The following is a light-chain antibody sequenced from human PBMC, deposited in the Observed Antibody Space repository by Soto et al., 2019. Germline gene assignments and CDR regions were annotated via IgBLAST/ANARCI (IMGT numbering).Light chain of an antibody. CDR2: ASS. Sequence: DIQMTQSPSSLSASVGDRVTITCRASQSVSNHLNWYQQKPGKAPKLLIYASSSMQTGVPSRFSGSGSGTDVTLTIISLQPEDCATYYCQQSHSNIQDLTFGGGTKVEIK. V-gene: IGKV1-39*01. CDR1: QSVSNH. CDR3: QQSHSNIQDLT. J-gene: IGKJ4*01.